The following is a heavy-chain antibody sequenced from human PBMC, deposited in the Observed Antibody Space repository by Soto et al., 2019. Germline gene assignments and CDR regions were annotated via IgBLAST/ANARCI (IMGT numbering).Heavy chain of an antibody. CDR2: IWYDGSNK. V-gene: IGHV3-33*06. D-gene: IGHD6-19*01. CDR1: GFTFSSYG. CDR3: AKEGTLYSSGWYKFDY. Sequence: SLRLSCAASGFTFSSYGMHWVRQAPGKGLEWVAVIWYDGSNKYYADSVKGRFTISRDNSKNTLYLQMNSLRAEDTAVYYCAKEGTLYSSGWYKFDYWGQGTLVTV. J-gene: IGHJ4*02.